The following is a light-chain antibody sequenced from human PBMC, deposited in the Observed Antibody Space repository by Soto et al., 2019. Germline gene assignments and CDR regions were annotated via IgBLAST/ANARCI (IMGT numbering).Light chain of an antibody. Sequence: EIVLTQSPGTLSVSPGERVTVSCRASQSISSSYLAWYQQRPGQAPRLLIFGASYRATGIPDRFSGSGSGTDFTLTIRKLEPEDFAVYYCQQYNSSPPEFTFGPGTKVDSK. CDR3: QQYNSSPPEFT. V-gene: IGKV3-20*01. CDR1: QSISSSY. CDR2: GAS. J-gene: IGKJ3*01.